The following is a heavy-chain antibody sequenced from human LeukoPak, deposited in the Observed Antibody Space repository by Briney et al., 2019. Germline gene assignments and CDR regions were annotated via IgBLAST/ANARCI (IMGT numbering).Heavy chain of an antibody. CDR2: IYYSGST. Sequence: PSETLSLTCTVSGGSISSYYWSWIRQPPGKGLEWIGYIYYSGSTNYNPSLKSRVTISVDTSKNQFSLKLSSVPAADTAVYYCARLVTTRESIGIDYWGQGTLVTVSS. CDR3: ARLVTTRESIGIDY. CDR1: GGSISSYY. V-gene: IGHV4-59*08. D-gene: IGHD4-11*01. J-gene: IGHJ4*02.